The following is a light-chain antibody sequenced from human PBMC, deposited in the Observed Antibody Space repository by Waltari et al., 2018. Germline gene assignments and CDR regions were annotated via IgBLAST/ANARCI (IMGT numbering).Light chain of an antibody. J-gene: IGKJ2*01. CDR3: QQDNNWPPQYT. CDR2: GAS. Sequence: EIVMKQSPATLSVSPGERDSLSCRPSQSVSSNIAWYKQKPVQAPRLLMYGASTRVSGIPSRFSGSESGTEFTLTIISLQSEDFAFYYGQQDNNWPPQYTFGQGTKLEIK. CDR1: QSVSSN. V-gene: IGKV3-15*01.